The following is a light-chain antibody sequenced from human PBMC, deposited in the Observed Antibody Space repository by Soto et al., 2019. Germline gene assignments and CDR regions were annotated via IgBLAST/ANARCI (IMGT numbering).Light chain of an antibody. CDR1: QGIGND. J-gene: IGKJ1*01. CDR2: VAS. V-gene: IGKV1-17*01. CDR3: LQHSAYPRT. Sequence: DLQMTQSPSSLSASVGDRVTITCRASQGIGNDLGWYQQKPGKAPKRLIYVASSLQSGVPSRFGGSGSGTEFTLTISSLQPEDFATYYCLQHSAYPRTFGQGTKVEIK.